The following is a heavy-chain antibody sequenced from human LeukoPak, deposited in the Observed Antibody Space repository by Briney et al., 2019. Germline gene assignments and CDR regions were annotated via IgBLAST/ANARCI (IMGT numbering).Heavy chain of an antibody. CDR2: IRSSGTTI. CDR3: AKGSRRVGGYLDS. CDR1: GFTFSDYY. D-gene: IGHD1-1*01. J-gene: IGHJ4*02. Sequence: KPGGSLRLSCAASGFTFSDYYMTWIRQAPGKGLEFVSYIRSSGTTIYYADSVRGRFTISRDNAENSLYLQMTSLRSEDTAIYYCAKGSRRVGGYLDSWGQGTLVTVSS. V-gene: IGHV3-11*01.